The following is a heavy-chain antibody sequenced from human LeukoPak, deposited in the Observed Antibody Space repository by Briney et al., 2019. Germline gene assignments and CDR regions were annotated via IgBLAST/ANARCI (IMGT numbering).Heavy chain of an antibody. V-gene: IGHV3-74*01. CDR1: GFTFSSYW. Sequence: TGGSLRLSCAASGFTFSSYWMHWVRHAPGKGLVWVSRINTDGSSTSYADSVKGRFTISRDNAKNSLSLQMNSLRAEDTAVYYCAIQKADLITMIRGILAFWGQGTLVTVSS. CDR3: AIQKADLITMIRGILAF. CDR2: INTDGSST. D-gene: IGHD3-10*01. J-gene: IGHJ4*02.